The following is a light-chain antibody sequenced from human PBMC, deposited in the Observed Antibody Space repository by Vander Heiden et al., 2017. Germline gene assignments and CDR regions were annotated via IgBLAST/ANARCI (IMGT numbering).Light chain of an antibody. CDR3: QQYYSTPQT. Sequence: DIEMTQSPDSLAASLGERATINCKSSQSVFCSSNNKSYLAWYQQKPGQAPKLLIYCASTRECGVPDRFSGSGSGTDFTLTISSLQAEDVAVYYCQQYYSTPQTFGQGTKVEIK. CDR2: CAS. V-gene: IGKV4-1*01. CDR1: QSVFCSSNNKSY. J-gene: IGKJ1*01.